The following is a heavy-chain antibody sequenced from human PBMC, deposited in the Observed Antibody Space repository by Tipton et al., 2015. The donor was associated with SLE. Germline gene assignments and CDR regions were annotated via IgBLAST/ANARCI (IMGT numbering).Heavy chain of an antibody. CDR1: GGSISSHY. CDR2: IYYSGST. Sequence: TLSLTCTVSGGSISSHYWSWIRQPPGKGLEWIGYIYYSGSTNYNPSLKSRVTISVDTSKNQFSLKLSSVTVADTAIYYCARGNQHSGYDGFDYWGQGTLVTVSS. D-gene: IGHD5-12*01. V-gene: IGHV4-59*11. CDR3: ARGNQHSGYDGFDY. J-gene: IGHJ4*02.